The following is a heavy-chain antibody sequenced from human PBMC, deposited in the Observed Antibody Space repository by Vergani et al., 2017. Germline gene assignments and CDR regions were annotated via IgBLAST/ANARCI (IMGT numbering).Heavy chain of an antibody. CDR2: IYYSGST. CDR1: GGSVSSGSYY. J-gene: IGHJ4*02. CDR3: ARYDCSSTSCYTSRFDS. Sequence: QVQLQESGPGLVKPSETLSLTCTVSGGSVSSGSYYWSWIRQPAGKGLEWIGNIYYSGSTNYNPSLKSRVTISVDTSKNQFSLKLSAVTAADTAVYYCARYDCSSTSCYTSRFDSWGQGALVTVSS. D-gene: IGHD2-2*02. V-gene: IGHV4-61*10.